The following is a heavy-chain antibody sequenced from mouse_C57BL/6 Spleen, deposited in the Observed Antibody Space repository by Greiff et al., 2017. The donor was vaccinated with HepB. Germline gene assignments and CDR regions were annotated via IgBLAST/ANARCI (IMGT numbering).Heavy chain of an antibody. J-gene: IGHJ2*01. D-gene: IGHD1-1*01. CDR2: IYPGDGDT. CDR1: GYAFSSYW. Sequence: QVQLQQSGAELVKPGASVKISCKASGYAFSSYWMNWVKQRPGKGLEWIGQIYPGDGDTNYNGKFKGKATLTADKSSSTAYMQLSSLTSEDSAVYFCAREGAYYYGSRNYFDYWGQGTTLTVSS. CDR3: AREGAYYYGSRNYFDY. V-gene: IGHV1-80*01.